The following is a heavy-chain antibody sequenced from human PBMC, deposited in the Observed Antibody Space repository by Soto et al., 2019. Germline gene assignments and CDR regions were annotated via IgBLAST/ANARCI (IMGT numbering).Heavy chain of an antibody. CDR3: AKGRVGTAPCDY. CDR1: GFAFSSYA. D-gene: IGHD2-15*01. CDR2: ISAGGGST. V-gene: IGHV3-23*01. J-gene: IGHJ4*02. Sequence: GGSLRLSCVASGFAFSSYAMSWVRQTPGRGLEWVSSISAGGGSTYYADSVKGRITISRDNSKNTLYLQMNSLRVEDTAVYYCAKGRVGTAPCDYWGQGTLVIVSS.